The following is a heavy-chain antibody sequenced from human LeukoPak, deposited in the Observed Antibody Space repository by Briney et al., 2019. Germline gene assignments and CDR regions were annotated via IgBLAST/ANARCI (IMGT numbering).Heavy chain of an antibody. Sequence: GGSLRLSCAASGFTFSSYWMSWVRQAPGKGLEWVANIKQDGSAEYYVVSVKGRFTISRDNAKESLYLQMISLRAEDTAVYYCARIGYSSSSFDFWGQGTLVTVSS. CDR2: IKQDGSAE. CDR1: GFTFSSYW. D-gene: IGHD6-6*01. V-gene: IGHV3-7*05. J-gene: IGHJ4*02. CDR3: ARIGYSSSSFDF.